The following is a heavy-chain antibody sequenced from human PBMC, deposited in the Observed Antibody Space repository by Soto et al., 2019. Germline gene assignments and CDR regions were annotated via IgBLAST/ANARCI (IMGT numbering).Heavy chain of an antibody. CDR2: ISYSGNT. Sequence: SETLSVTCTVSGGSIISGYWSWIRQPPGKGLEWIGYISYSGNTNYNPSLKSRVTMSVDTPKNQFSLRLSSVTTADAAVYYCAGLRGYAGSPIDYWGHGTLVTVSS. CDR3: AGLRGYAGSPIDY. CDR1: GGSIISGY. D-gene: IGHD2-15*01. J-gene: IGHJ4*01. V-gene: IGHV4-59*01.